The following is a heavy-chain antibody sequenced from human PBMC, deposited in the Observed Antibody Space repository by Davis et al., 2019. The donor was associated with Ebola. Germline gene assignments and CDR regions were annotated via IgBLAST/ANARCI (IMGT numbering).Heavy chain of an antibody. D-gene: IGHD6-19*01. J-gene: IGHJ4*02. Sequence: GESLKISCAASGFTFSSYGMHWVRQAPGKGLEWVSVIYSGGSTYYADSVKGRFTISRDNSKNTLYLQMNSLRAEDTAVYYCASGLVGDYWGQGTLVTVSS. CDR2: IYSGGST. CDR1: GFTFSSYG. CDR3: ASGLVGDY. V-gene: IGHV3-NL1*01.